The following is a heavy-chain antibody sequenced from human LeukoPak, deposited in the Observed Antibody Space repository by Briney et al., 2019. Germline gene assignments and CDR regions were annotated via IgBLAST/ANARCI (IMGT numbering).Heavy chain of an antibody. V-gene: IGHV4-34*01. CDR1: GGSFSGYY. Sequence: PSETLSLTCAVYGGSFSGYYWSWIRQPPGKGLEWIGEINHSGSTNYDPSLKSRVTISVDTSKNQFSLKLSSVTAADTAVYYCARGVVYGVPDYWGQGTLVTVSS. J-gene: IGHJ4*02. CDR2: INHSGST. D-gene: IGHD2-8*01. CDR3: ARGVVYGVPDY.